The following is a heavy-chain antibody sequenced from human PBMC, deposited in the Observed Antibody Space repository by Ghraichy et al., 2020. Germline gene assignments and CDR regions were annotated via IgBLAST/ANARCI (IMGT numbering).Heavy chain of an antibody. Sequence: GGSLRLSCEASGFSFISYGMHWVRQAPSKGLEWVAIIWYDGSNKYYGDSVKGRFTISRDSSKNTLYLQMNSLRVEDTAVYYCARAVGLIENLYYYMDAWGKGTTVTVSS. V-gene: IGHV3-33*01. CDR1: GFSFISYG. CDR2: IWYDGSNK. D-gene: IGHD3-22*01. J-gene: IGHJ6*03. CDR3: ARAVGLIENLYYYMDA.